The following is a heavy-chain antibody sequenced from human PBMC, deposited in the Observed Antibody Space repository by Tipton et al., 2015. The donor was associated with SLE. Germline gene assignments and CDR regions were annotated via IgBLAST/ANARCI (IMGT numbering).Heavy chain of an antibody. V-gene: IGHV3-53*04. CDR2: IYSGGST. J-gene: IGHJ6*02. CDR3: ASSIAAAGYYYVRDV. Sequence: SLRLSCAASGFTVSSNYMSWVRQAPGKGLEWVSVIYSGGSTYYADSVKGRFTISRHNSKNTLYLQMNSLRAEDTAVYYCASSIAAAGYYYVRDVWGQGTTVTVSS. CDR1: GFTVSSNY. D-gene: IGHD6-13*01.